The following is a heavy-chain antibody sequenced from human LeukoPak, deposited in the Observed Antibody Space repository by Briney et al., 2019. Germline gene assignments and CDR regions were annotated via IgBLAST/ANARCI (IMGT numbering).Heavy chain of an antibody. CDR1: GFTLSSYS. CDR2: ISSNI. D-gene: IGHD5-12*01. J-gene: IGHJ4*02. CDR3: ARGPIVAPDY. Sequence: GGSLRLSCAASGFTLSSYSMNWVRQAPGKGLEWVSSISSNIYYADSVKGRFTISRDNAKNSLYLQMNSLRAEDTAVYYCARGPIVAPDYWGQGTLVTVSS. V-gene: IGHV3-21*01.